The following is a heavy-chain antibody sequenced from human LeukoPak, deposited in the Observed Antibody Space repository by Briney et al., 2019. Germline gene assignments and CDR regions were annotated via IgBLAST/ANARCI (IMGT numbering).Heavy chain of an antibody. CDR1: GYTFTGYY. Sequence: EASVKVSCKASGYTFTGYYMHWVRQAPGQGLEWMGWLNPNSGGTNYAQNFRGRVTMTRDTSISTAYMELSRLRSDDTAVYYCATELGSYAFDYWGQGTLVTVSS. CDR3: ATELGSYAFDY. V-gene: IGHV1-2*02. CDR2: LNPNSGGT. J-gene: IGHJ4*02. D-gene: IGHD5-18*01.